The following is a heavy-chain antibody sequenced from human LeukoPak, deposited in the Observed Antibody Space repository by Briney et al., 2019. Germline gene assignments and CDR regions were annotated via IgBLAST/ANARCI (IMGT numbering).Heavy chain of an antibody. V-gene: IGHV4-4*02. Sequence: SGTLSLTCAVSGGSISSSNWWSWVRQPPGKGLEWIGEIYHSGSTNYNPSLKSRVTISVDKSKNQFSLKLSSVTAADTAIYYCARDNYIYPRLLHYWGQGTLVTVSS. CDR1: GGSISSSNW. J-gene: IGHJ4*02. CDR3: ARDNYIYPRLLHY. D-gene: IGHD3-10*01. CDR2: IYHSGST.